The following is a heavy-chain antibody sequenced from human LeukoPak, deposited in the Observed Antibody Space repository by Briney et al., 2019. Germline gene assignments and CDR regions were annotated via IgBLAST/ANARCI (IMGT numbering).Heavy chain of an antibody. Sequence: GGSLRLSCAASGFTFSSYSMNWVRQAPGKGLEWVSYISSSSSTIYYADSVKGRFTISRDNAKNSLYLQMNSLRAEDTAVYYCARDAYYYDSTDPAFDIWGQGTMVTVSS. V-gene: IGHV3-48*01. CDR2: ISSSSSTI. J-gene: IGHJ3*02. CDR3: ARDAYYYDSTDPAFDI. CDR1: GFTFSSYS. D-gene: IGHD3-22*01.